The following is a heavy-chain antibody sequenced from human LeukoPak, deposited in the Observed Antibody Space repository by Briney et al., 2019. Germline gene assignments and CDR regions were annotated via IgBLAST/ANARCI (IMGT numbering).Heavy chain of an antibody. V-gene: IGHV4-59*01. Sequence: PSETLSLTCTVSGGSISSYYWSWIRQPPGKGLEWIGYIYYSGSTNYNPSLKSRVTISVDTSKNQFSLKLSPVAAADTAVYYCARGRLYYYGSGSYYWFDPWGQGTLVTVSS. CDR2: IYYSGST. CDR1: GGSISSYY. D-gene: IGHD3-10*01. J-gene: IGHJ5*02. CDR3: ARGRLYYYGSGSYYWFDP.